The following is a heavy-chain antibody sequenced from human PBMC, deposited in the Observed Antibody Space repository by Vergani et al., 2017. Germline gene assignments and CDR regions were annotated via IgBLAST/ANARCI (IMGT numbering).Heavy chain of an antibody. CDR2: ISYDGSNK. D-gene: IGHD3-16*01. CDR3: AMGHDALDY. V-gene: IGHV3-30*03. CDR1: GFTFSSYG. J-gene: IGHJ4*02. Sequence: QVQLVESGGGVVQPGRSLRLSCAASGFTFSSYGMHWVRQAPGKGLEWVAVISYDGSNKYYADSVKGRFTISRDNSKNTLYLQMNSLRAEDTAVYYCAMGHDALDYWGQGTLVTVSS.